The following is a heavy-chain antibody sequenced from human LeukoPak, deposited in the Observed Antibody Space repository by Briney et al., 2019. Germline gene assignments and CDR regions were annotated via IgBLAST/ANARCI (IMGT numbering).Heavy chain of an antibody. CDR1: GGTFSSYA. Sequence: GASVKVSCKASGGTFSSYAISWVRQAPGQGLEWMGGIIPIFGTANYAQKFQGRVTITADESTSAAYMELSSLRSEDTAVYYCARAVAGPRSYYFDYWGQGTLVTVSS. CDR2: IIPIFGTA. J-gene: IGHJ4*02. CDR3: ARAVAGPRSYYFDY. V-gene: IGHV1-69*13. D-gene: IGHD6-19*01.